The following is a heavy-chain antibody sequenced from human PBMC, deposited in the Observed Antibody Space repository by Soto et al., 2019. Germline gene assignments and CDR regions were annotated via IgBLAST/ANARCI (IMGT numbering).Heavy chain of an antibody. CDR2: IIPIFGTA. D-gene: IGHD6-13*01. J-gene: IGHJ6*02. CDR3: ARQLAAAEMLYYYGMDV. V-gene: IGHV1-69*13. Sequence: SVKVSCKASGGTFSSYAISWVRQAPGQGLEWMGGIIPIFGTANYAQKFQGRVTITADESTSTAYMELSSLRSEDTAVYYCARQLAAAEMLYYYGMDVWGQGTTVTVSS. CDR1: GGTFSSYA.